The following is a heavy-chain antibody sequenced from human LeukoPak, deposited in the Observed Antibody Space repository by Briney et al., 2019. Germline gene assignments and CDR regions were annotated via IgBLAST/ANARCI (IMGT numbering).Heavy chain of an antibody. J-gene: IGHJ3*02. CDR1: GGSVSSGSYY. Sequence: SETLSLTCSVSGGSVSSGSYYWSWIRQAPGKRLEWIGYIYYTGSTDYNPSLKSRVTMSVDTSKNQFSLRLSSVTAADTAVYYCARGGYCSSTSCYIGAFDIWGQGTMVTVSS. V-gene: IGHV4-61*01. D-gene: IGHD2-2*02. CDR3: ARGGYCSSTSCYIGAFDI. CDR2: IYYTGST.